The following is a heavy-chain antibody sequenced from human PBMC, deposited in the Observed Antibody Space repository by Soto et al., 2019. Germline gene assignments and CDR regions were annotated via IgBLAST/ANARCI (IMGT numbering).Heavy chain of an antibody. CDR2: ISSNGGST. J-gene: IGHJ4*02. V-gene: IGHV3-64*01. CDR3: ARGGGYYFDY. Sequence: GGLLRLSCVASGFTFSSYAMQWVRQAPGKGLEYVSAISSNGGSTYYANSVKGRFTISRDNSKNTLYLQMGSLRAEDMDVYYCARGGGYYFDYWGQGTLVNVSS. CDR1: GFTFSSYA.